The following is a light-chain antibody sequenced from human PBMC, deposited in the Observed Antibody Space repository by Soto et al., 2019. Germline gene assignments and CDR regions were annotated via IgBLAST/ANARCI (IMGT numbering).Light chain of an antibody. CDR1: RSNIGSSI. V-gene: IGLV1-47*01. Sequence: QSVLTQPPSLSGTPGQTVTISCSGSRSNIGSSIVHWYQQLPGTAPKHLIYMNNQWPSGVPDRFSGSKSGTSASLVISGLRSEDEADYYCVAWDDDLRARVFGGGTKLTVL. J-gene: IGLJ3*02. CDR2: MNN. CDR3: VAWDDDLRARV.